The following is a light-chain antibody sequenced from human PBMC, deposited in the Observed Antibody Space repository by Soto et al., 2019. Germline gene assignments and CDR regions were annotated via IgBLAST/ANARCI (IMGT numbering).Light chain of an antibody. CDR2: DVS. V-gene: IGLV2-14*01. CDR3: SSYTSSSTPVV. CDR1: SSDVGGYNY. Sequence: QSALTQPASVSGSPGQSITISCTGTSSDVGGYNYVSWYQQHPGKAPKLMIYDVSNRPSGVSDRFSGSKSGNTASLTISGLQVEDEADYYCSSYTSSSTPVVFGGGIKLTVL. J-gene: IGLJ2*01.